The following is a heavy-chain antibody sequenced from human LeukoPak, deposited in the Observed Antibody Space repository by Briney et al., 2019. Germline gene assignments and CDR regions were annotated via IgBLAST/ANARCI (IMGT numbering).Heavy chain of an antibody. CDR1: GGSFSGYY. Sequence: SETLSLTCAVYGGSFSGYYWSWIRQPPGKGLEWIGEINHSESTNYNPSLKSRVTISVDTSKNQFSLKLSSVTAADTAVYYCARVRGRDYYDSSGYYDYYYMDVWGKGTTVTVSS. CDR2: INHSEST. CDR3: ARVRGRDYYDSSGYYDYYYMDV. V-gene: IGHV4-34*01. J-gene: IGHJ6*03. D-gene: IGHD3-22*01.